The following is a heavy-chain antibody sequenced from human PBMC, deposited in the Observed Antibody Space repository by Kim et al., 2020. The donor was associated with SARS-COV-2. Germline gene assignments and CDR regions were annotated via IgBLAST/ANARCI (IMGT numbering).Heavy chain of an antibody. J-gene: IGHJ3*02. CDR3: ARHTNRYFDWKWAFDI. D-gene: IGHD3-9*01. Sequence: SLKSRVTISVDTSKNQFSLKLSSVTAADTAVYYCARHTNRYFDWKWAFDIWGQGTMVTVSS. V-gene: IGHV4-59*08.